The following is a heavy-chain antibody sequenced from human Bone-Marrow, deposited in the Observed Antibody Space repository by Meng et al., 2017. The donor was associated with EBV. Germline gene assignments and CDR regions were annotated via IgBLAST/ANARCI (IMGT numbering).Heavy chain of an antibody. J-gene: IGHJ4*02. CDR3: AREGGWGGATDY. D-gene: IGHD1-26*01. V-gene: IGHV7-4-1*02. CDR1: GYTFTSYA. CDR2: INTNTGNS. Sequence: RVKTGSELKKPGASVNVACKASGYTFTSYAMNWVRQAPGQVLEWMERINTNTGNSTYAQGFTGRFVFSLDTSVSTAYLQISGLKAENTAGYYCAREGGWGGATDYWGQGTLVTVSS.